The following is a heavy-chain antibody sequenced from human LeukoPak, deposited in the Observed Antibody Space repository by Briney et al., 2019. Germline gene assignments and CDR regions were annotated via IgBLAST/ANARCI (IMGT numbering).Heavy chain of an antibody. J-gene: IGHJ3*02. V-gene: IGHV3-21*01. D-gene: IGHD4-17*01. Sequence: PGGSLRLSCAASGFTFSSYSMNWVRQAPGKGLEWVSSISSSSSCIYYADSVKGRFTISRDNAKNSLYLQMNSLRAEDTAVYYCARDRSDYGDSRDAFDIWGQGTMVTVSS. CDR1: GFTFSSYS. CDR2: ISSSSSCI. CDR3: ARDRSDYGDSRDAFDI.